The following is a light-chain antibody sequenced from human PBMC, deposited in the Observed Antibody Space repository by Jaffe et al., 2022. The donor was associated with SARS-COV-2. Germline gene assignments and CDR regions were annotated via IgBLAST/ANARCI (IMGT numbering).Light chain of an antibody. J-gene: IGKJ1*01. CDR3: QQYYRTPRA. V-gene: IGKV4-1*01. CDR1: QSVLYSSNNQNY. CDR2: WAS. Sequence: DFVMTQSPDSLAVSLGERATINCKSSQSVLYSSNNQNYLAWYQQKPGQPPKLLIYWASIRESGVPDRFSGSGSGTDFTLTISSLQAEDVAVYYCQQYYRTPRAFGQGTKVEIK.